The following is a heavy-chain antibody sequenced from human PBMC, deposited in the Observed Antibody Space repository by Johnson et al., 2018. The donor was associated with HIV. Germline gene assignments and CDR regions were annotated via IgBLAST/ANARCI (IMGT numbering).Heavy chain of an antibody. V-gene: IGHV3-30*04. CDR1: GFTFSSYA. Sequence: QVQLVESGGGVVQPGRSLRLSCAASGFTFSSYAMHWVRQAPGKGLEWVAAISYDGSNKYYADSVRGRFIISRDNSKNTLYLQMNSLRAEDTAVYYCAKDGAMAFDIWGQGTLVTVSS. CDR2: ISYDGSNK. D-gene: IGHD2-2*01. CDR3: AKDGAMAFDI. J-gene: IGHJ3*02.